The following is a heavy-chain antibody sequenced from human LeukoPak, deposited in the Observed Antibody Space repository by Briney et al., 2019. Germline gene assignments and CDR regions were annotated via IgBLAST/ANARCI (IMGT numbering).Heavy chain of an antibody. Sequence: SETLSLTCTVSGGSISSSSYYWGWLRQPPGRGREWIGSIYYSGSTYYNPSLRSRVTISVDTSKNQFSLKLSSVTAADTAVYYCARGSSGWYGYYYYMDVWGKGTTVTVSS. V-gene: IGHV4-39*07. CDR3: ARGSSGWYGYYYYMDV. J-gene: IGHJ6*03. CDR2: IYYSGST. D-gene: IGHD6-19*01. CDR1: GGSISSSSYY.